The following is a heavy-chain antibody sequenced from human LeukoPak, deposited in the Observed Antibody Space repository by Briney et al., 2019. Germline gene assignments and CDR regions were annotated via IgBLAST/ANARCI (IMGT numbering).Heavy chain of an antibody. CDR3: AKDTAYYYDSSGYYGDDY. V-gene: IGHV3-30*02. CDR1: GFTFSSYG. J-gene: IGHJ4*02. D-gene: IGHD3-22*01. CDR2: IRYDGSNK. Sequence: GGSLRLSCAASGFTFSSYGMHWVRQAPGKGLEWVAFIRYDGSNKYYADSVKGRFTISRDNSKNTLYLQMNSLRAEDTAVYYCAKDTAYYYDSSGYYGDDYWGQGTLVTVSS.